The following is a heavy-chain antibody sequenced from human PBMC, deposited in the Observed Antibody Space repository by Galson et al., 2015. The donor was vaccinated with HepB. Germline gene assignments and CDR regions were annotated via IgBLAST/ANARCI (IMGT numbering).Heavy chain of an antibody. CDR2: IYVGGST. Sequence: SLRLSCAASGFPVSSNYMSWVRQAPGKGLEWVSVIYVGGSTYYADSVKGRFTISRHNSKHTPYLQMNSLRAEDTAVYYCARDGYSSSWYVRYFDLWGRRTLVTVAS. V-gene: IGHV3-66*01. CDR3: ARDGYSSSWYVRYFDL. D-gene: IGHD6-13*01. CDR1: GFPVSSNY. J-gene: IGHJ2*01.